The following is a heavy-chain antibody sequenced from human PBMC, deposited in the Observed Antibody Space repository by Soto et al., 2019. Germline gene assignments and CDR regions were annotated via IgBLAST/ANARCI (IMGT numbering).Heavy chain of an antibody. J-gene: IGHJ4*02. CDR2: IWYDGSNK. Sequence: VAVIWYDGSNKYYADSVKGRFTISRDNSKNTLYLQMNSLRAEDTAVYYCARDEVGYSYGRGANYFDYWGQGTLVTVSS. D-gene: IGHD5-18*01. CDR3: ARDEVGYSYGRGANYFDY. V-gene: IGHV3-33*01.